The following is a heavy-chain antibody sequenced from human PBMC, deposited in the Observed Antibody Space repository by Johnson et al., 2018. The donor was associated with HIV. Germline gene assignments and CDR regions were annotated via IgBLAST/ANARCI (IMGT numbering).Heavy chain of an antibody. CDR1: GFTFDDYA. V-gene: IGHV3-66*01. CDR2: IYSDGSI. Sequence: VQLVESGGGLVQPGRSLRLSCAASGFTFDDYAMHWVRQAPGKGLEWVSVIYSDGSIYYADSVKGRFTISRDNSKNTLYLQMHSPRAEDTAVYYCASLGVITYDAFDIWGQGTMVTVSS. D-gene: IGHD3-22*01. J-gene: IGHJ3*02. CDR3: ASLGVITYDAFDI.